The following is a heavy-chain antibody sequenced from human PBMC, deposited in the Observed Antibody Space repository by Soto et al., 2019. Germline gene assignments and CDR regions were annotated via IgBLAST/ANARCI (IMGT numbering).Heavy chain of an antibody. CDR1: GGSFSGYY. CDR2: INHSGST. Sequence: PSETLSLTCAVYGGSFSGYYWSWIRQPPGKGLEWIGEINHSGSTNYNPSLKSRVTISVDTSKNQFSLKLSSVTAADTAVYYCARGITIFGVVIKRRFWFDPWGQGTLVTVSS. J-gene: IGHJ5*02. CDR3: ARGITIFGVVIKRRFWFDP. D-gene: IGHD3-3*01. V-gene: IGHV4-34*01.